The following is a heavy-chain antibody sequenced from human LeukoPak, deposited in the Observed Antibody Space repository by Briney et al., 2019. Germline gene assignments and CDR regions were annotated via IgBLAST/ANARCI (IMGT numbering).Heavy chain of an antibody. CDR1: GFTFSSFS. D-gene: IGHD3-22*01. V-gene: IGHV3-21*01. J-gene: IGHJ3*02. CDR2: ISSSSSYI. CDR3: ASTYYYDSSGYYAPGGFDI. Sequence: GGSLRLSCAASGFTFSSFSMNWVRQAPGKGLEWVSSISSSSSYIYYADSVKGRFTISRDNAKNSLYLQMNSLRAEDTAVYYCASTYYYDSSGYYAPGGFDIWGQGTMVTVSS.